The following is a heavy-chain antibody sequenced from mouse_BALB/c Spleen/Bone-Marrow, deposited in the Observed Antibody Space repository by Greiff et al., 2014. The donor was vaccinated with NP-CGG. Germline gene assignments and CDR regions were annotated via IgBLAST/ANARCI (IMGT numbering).Heavy chain of an antibody. D-gene: IGHD2-14*01. J-gene: IGHJ3*01. Sequence: EVQRVESGGGLVKPGGSLKLSCAASGFTFSSYAMSWVRQTPEKRLEWVASISSGGSTYYPDSVKGRFTISRGNARNILYLQMSSLRSEDTAMYYCARGREVRRGAWFAYWGQGTLVTVSA. CDR1: GFTFSSYA. V-gene: IGHV5-6-5*01. CDR3: ARGREVRRGAWFAY. CDR2: ISSGGST.